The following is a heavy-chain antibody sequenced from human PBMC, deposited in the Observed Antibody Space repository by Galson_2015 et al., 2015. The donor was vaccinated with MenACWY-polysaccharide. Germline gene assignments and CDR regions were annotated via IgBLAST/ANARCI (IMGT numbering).Heavy chain of an antibody. CDR3: ARGGSSDSFDY. J-gene: IGHJ4*02. V-gene: IGHV3-48*02. Sequence: LRLSCAVSGFSLSTCGMHWVRQAPGKGLEWVSYISTGRTSIYQADSVKGRFTISRDNAKNSLYLQLNSLRDEDTAVYYCARGGSSDSFDYWGKGTLVTVSS. D-gene: IGHD2-15*01. CDR2: ISTGRTSI. CDR1: GFSLSTCG.